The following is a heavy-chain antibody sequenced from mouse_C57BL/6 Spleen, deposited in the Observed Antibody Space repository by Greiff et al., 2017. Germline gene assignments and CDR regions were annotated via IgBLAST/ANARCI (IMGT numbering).Heavy chain of an antibody. CDR2: IDPSDSYT. Sequence: QVQLQQPGAELVMPGASVKLSCKASGYTFTSYWMHWVKQRPGQGLEWIGEIDPSDSYTNYNQKFKGKSTLTVDKSSSTAYMQLSSLTSEDSAVYYCARPSITTVVRYFDVWGTGTTVTVSS. CDR1: GYTFTSYW. CDR3: ARPSITTVVRYFDV. D-gene: IGHD1-1*01. V-gene: IGHV1-69*01. J-gene: IGHJ1*03.